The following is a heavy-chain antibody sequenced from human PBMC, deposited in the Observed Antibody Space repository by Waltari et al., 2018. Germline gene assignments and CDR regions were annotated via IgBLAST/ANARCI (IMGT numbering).Heavy chain of an antibody. CDR2: IIPIFGTA. CDR3: ARTTMIVVVPGGDWFDP. J-gene: IGHJ5*02. D-gene: IGHD3-22*01. V-gene: IGHV1-69*14. Sequence: QVQLVQSGAEVKKPGSSVKVSCKASGGTFSSYAISWVRQAPGQGLEWMGGIIPIFGTANYAQKVQGRVTITADKSPSTAYMELSSLRSEDTAVYYCARTTMIVVVPGGDWFDPWGQGTLVTVSS. CDR1: GGTFSSYA.